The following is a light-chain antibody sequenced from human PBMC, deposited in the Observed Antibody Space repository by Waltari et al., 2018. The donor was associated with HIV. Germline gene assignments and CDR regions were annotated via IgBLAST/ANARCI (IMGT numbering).Light chain of an antibody. CDR3: QQRSNWPPLT. CDR1: QRVGSY. J-gene: IGKJ4*01. V-gene: IGKV3-11*01. Sequence: EIVLTQSPATLFLSPGERATLSCRARQRVGSYLAWYQQKPGQAPRRLIYDASNRATGIPAEFSSGGSGTDVTLTISSLQPEDFAVYYCQQRSNWPPLTFGGGTKVGIK. CDR2: DAS.